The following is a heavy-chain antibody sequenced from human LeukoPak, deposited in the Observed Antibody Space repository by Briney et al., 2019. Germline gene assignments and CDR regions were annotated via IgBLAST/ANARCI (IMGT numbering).Heavy chain of an antibody. V-gene: IGHV3-30*18. CDR2: VSYDGSSI. D-gene: IGHD3-10*01. J-gene: IGHJ3*02. CDR3: AKGLNGYGSGSYSHLDAFDI. Sequence: GGSLRLSCAASGFTFSTYGMHWVRQAPGKGLEWVAVVSYDGSSIYYADSVKGRFTISRDNSKNTLSLQMNSLRAEDTAVYYCAKGLNGYGSGSYSHLDAFDIWGQGTLVTVSS. CDR1: GFTFSTYG.